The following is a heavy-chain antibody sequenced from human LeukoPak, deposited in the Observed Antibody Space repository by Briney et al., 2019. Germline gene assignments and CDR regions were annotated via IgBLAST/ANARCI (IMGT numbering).Heavy chain of an antibody. Sequence: GGSLRLSCAASGFTVSSNYMSWVRQAPGKGLEWVSVIYSGGSTYYADSVKGRFTISRDNFKNTVYLQMNSLRAEDTAVYYCGTVTTGHYYHGMDVWGQGTTVTVSS. CDR1: GFTVSSNY. J-gene: IGHJ6*02. D-gene: IGHD4-17*01. V-gene: IGHV3-66*01. CDR2: IYSGGST. CDR3: GTVTTGHYYHGMDV.